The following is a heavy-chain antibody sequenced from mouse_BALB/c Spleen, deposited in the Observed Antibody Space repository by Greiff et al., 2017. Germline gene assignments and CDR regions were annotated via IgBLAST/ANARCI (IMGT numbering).Heavy chain of an antibody. CDR1: GDSITSGY. CDR3: AKHYGNYWYFDV. V-gene: IGHV3-8*02. Sequence: VKLVESGPSLVKPSQTLSLTCSVTGDSITSGYWNWIRKFPGNKLEYMGYISYSGSTYYNPSLKSRISITRDTSKNQYYLQLNSVTTEDTATYYCAKHYGNYWYFDVWGAGTTVTVSS. D-gene: IGHD2-1*01. J-gene: IGHJ1*01. CDR2: ISYSGST.